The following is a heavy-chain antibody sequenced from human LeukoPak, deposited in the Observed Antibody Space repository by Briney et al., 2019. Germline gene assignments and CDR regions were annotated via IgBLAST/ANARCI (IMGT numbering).Heavy chain of an antibody. D-gene: IGHD3-10*01. Sequence: GGSLRLSCAASGFIFSSYAMSWVRQAPGKGLEWVSAISGSGGSTYYADSVKGRFTISRDNSKNTLYLQMNSLRAEDTAVYYCAKCQYGSGSYCDIDYWGQGTLVTVSS. J-gene: IGHJ4*02. V-gene: IGHV3-23*01. CDR1: GFIFSSYA. CDR3: AKCQYGSGSYCDIDY. CDR2: ISGSGGST.